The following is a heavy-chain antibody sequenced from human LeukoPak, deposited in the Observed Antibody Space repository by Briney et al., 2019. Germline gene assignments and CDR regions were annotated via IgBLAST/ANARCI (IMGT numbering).Heavy chain of an antibody. CDR2: IYSSGST. J-gene: IGHJ4*02. D-gene: IGHD4-17*01. CDR1: GGSIGSYY. Sequence: SETLSLTCTVSGGSIGSYYWSWIRQPAGKGLEWIGRIYSSGSTNYSPSLKGRVTISVDKSRNQFSLKLSSVTAADTAVYYCASDYGDWGQGTLVTVSS. V-gene: IGHV4-4*07. CDR3: ASDYGD.